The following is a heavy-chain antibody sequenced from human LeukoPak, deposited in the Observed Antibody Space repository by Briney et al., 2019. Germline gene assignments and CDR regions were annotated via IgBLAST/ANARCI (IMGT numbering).Heavy chain of an antibody. CDR2: IIPILGIA. J-gene: IGHJ4*02. D-gene: IGHD5-18*01. V-gene: IGHV1-69*04. Sequence: ASVKVSCKASGGTFSSYAISWVRQAPGQGLEWMGRIIPILGIANYAQKFQGRVTITADKSTSTAYMELSSLRSEDTAVYYCARDSTTAMVADYWGQGTLVTVSS. CDR3: ARDSTTAMVADY. CDR1: GGTFSSYA.